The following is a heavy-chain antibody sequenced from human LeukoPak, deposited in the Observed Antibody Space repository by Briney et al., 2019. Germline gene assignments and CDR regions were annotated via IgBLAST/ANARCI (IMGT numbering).Heavy chain of an antibody. J-gene: IGHJ6*03. CDR3: ARHLGYCGGGSCYSYYYYMDV. D-gene: IGHD2-15*01. CDR2: IKQDGSEK. V-gene: IGHV3-7*01. CDR1: GFTFSSYW. Sequence: GGSLRLSCAASGFTFSSYWMSWVRQAPGKGLGWVANIKQDGSEKYYVDSVKGRFTISRDNAKNSLYLQMNNLRAEDTAVYYCARHLGYCGGGSCYSYYYYMDVWGKGTTVTVSS.